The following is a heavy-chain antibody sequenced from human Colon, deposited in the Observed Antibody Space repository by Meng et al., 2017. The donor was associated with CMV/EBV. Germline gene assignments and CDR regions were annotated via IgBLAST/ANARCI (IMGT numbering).Heavy chain of an antibody. CDR1: GYTFTSYG. V-gene: IGHV1-18*01. Sequence: ASGYTFTSYGISWVRQAHGQGLEWMGWISAYNGNTNYAQKLQGRVTMTTDTSTSTAYMELRSLRSDDTAVYYCARKRGYDSSGYSDYWGQGTLVTVSS. CDR3: ARKRGYDSSGYSDY. J-gene: IGHJ4*02. CDR2: ISAYNGNT. D-gene: IGHD3-22*01.